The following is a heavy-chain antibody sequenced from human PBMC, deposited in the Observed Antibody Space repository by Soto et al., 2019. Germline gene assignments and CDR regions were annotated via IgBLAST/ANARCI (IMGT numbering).Heavy chain of an antibody. CDR2: ISYDGSNK. CDR1: GFTFSSYA. D-gene: IGHD2-2*01. CDR3: GRDRGSKSYYCDGMDV. V-gene: IGHV3-30*14. Sequence: QVQLVESGGGVVQPGRSLRLSCAASGFTFSSYAMHWVRQAPGKGLEWVAVISYDGSNKYYADSVKGRFTISRDNSKNTLEVQMNSLRAEDTAVYYCGRDRGSKSYYCDGMDVWGQGTTVTVS. J-gene: IGHJ6*02.